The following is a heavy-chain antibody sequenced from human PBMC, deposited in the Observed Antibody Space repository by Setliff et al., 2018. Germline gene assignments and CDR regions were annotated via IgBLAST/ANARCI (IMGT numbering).Heavy chain of an antibody. J-gene: IGHJ4*02. Sequence: SETLSLTCTVSGDSISGYYWSWIRQPPGKGLEWIGYIYNSGTTSYNPSLRSRVSMSVDTSNNQISLTLASMTAADTAGYFCATLLAGNSGFYDTDFWGQGAQVTVSS. CDR1: GDSISGYY. CDR2: IYNSGTT. V-gene: IGHV4-4*08. CDR3: ATLLAGNSGFYDTDF. D-gene: IGHD3-22*01.